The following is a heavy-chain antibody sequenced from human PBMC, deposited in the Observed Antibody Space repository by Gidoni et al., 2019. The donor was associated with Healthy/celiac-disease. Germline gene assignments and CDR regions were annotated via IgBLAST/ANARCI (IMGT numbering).Heavy chain of an antibody. Sequence: QVQLVQSGAEVKKPGASVTVSCKASGYTFTGYYMHWVRQAPGQGLEWMGWINPNSGGTNYAQKFQGWVTMTRDTSISTAYMELSRLRSDDTAVYYCARVRVGATEADAFDIWGQGTMVTVSS. CDR1: GYTFTGYY. CDR2: INPNSGGT. D-gene: IGHD1-26*01. V-gene: IGHV1-2*04. J-gene: IGHJ3*02. CDR3: ARVRVGATEADAFDI.